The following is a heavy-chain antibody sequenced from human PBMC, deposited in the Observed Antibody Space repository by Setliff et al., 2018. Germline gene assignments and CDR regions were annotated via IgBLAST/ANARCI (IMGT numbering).Heavy chain of an antibody. J-gene: IGHJ4*02. CDR1: GGSFSGYY. CDR2: IIHSGST. V-gene: IGHV4-34*12. D-gene: IGHD6-25*01. Sequence: SETLSLTCAVYGGSFSGYYWSWIRQPPGKRLEWIGEIIHSGSTYYNPSLKSRVTISVDTSKNQFSLKLSSVTAADTAVYYCARDLSGPTSTLFDYWGQGTLVTVSS. CDR3: ARDLSGPTSTLFDY.